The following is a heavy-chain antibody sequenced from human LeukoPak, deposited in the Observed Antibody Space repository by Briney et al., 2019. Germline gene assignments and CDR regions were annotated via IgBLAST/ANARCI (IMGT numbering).Heavy chain of an antibody. J-gene: IGHJ4*02. V-gene: IGHV3-23*01. CDR1: GFTLSSYA. D-gene: IGHD6-6*01. Sequence: GGSLRLSCAASGFTLSSYAMSWVRQAPGKGLEWVSAISGSGGSTYYADSVKGRFTISRDNSKNTLYLQMNSLRAEDTAVYYCAKVRSSGHYFDYWGQGTLVTVSS. CDR3: AKVRSSGHYFDY. CDR2: ISGSGGST.